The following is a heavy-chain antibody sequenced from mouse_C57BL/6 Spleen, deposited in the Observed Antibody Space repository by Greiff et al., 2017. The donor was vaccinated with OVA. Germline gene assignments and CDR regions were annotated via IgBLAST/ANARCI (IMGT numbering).Heavy chain of an antibody. CDR1: GFNIKDDY. V-gene: IGHV14-4*01. D-gene: IGHD2-5*01. Sequence: EVQLQQSGAELVRPGASVKLSCTASGFNIKDDYMHWVKQRPEQGLEWIGWIDPENGDTEYASKFQGKATITADTSSNTAYLQLSSLTSEDTAVYYCTTQAYYSNSAWFAYWGQGTLVTVSA. J-gene: IGHJ3*01. CDR3: TTQAYYSNSAWFAY. CDR2: IDPENGDT.